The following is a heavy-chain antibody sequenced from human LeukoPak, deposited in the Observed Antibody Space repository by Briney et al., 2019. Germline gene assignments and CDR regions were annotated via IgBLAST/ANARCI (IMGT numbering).Heavy chain of an antibody. V-gene: IGHV1-69*13. CDR3: ARDAVPAANPYYYYYYMDV. CDR1: GGTFSSYA. D-gene: IGHD2-2*01. CDR2: IIPIFGTA. Sequence: GASVKVSCKASGGTFSSYAISWVRQAPGQGLEWMGGIIPIFGTASYAQKFQGRVTITADESTSTAYMELSSLRSEDTAVYYCARDAVPAANPYYYYYYMDVWGKGTTVTVSS. J-gene: IGHJ6*03.